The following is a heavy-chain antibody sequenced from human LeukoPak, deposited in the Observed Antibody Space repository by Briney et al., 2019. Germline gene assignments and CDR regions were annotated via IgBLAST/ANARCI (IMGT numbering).Heavy chain of an antibody. V-gene: IGHV1-69*13. Sequence: SVKVSCKASGGTFSSYAVSWVRQAPGQGLEWMGGIILIFGTANYAQKFQGRVTITADESTSTVYMELSSLRSEDTAVYYCARLGRSWGPFDYWGQGTLVTVSS. D-gene: IGHD6-6*01. CDR2: IILIFGTA. CDR3: ARLGRSWGPFDY. J-gene: IGHJ4*02. CDR1: GGTFSSYA.